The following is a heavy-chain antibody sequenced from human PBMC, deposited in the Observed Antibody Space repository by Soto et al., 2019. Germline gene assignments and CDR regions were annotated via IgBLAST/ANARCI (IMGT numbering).Heavy chain of an antibody. V-gene: IGHV3-7*03. J-gene: IGHJ4*02. D-gene: IGHD1-26*01. CDR1: GFTFTDYW. CDR2: LNQAGSER. CDR3: ARDKFSGTYYVKGVTYFFDY. Sequence: EVQLVESGGGLVQPGGSLRISCAASGFTFTDYWMAWVRQAPGKGLEWVANLNQAGSERTYVDSVKGRFTISRDNAKNSVYLQLNSLRAEDTAVYYCARDKFSGTYYVKGVTYFFDYWGKGALVTVSS.